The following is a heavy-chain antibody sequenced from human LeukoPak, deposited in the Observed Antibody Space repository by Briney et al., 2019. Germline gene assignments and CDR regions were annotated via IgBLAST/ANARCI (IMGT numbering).Heavy chain of an antibody. Sequence: SETLSLTCAVSGGSISSGGYSWSWIRQPPGKGLEWIGYIYHSGSTYYNPSLKSRVTISVDRSKNQFSLKLSSVTAADTAVYYCARGKNRGYYGSGNSYYGMDVWGQGTTVTVSS. CDR3: ARGKNRGYYGSGNSYYGMDV. CDR1: GGSISSGGYS. CDR2: IYHSGST. D-gene: IGHD3-10*01. V-gene: IGHV4-30-2*01. J-gene: IGHJ6*02.